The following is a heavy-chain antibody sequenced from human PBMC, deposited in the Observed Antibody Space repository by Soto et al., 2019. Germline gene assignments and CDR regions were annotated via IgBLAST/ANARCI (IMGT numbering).Heavy chain of an antibody. D-gene: IGHD6-19*01. Sequence: SQALCLTWTVSGGSVSSFFWSWIRQPQGRGMDWIAFLTYGATTHYTPSPKIQVTISVDKSQNKFSLNLMSVTAADTAIYYCAIVRHGWTFSLYCCPGTLLTV. CDR3: AIVRHGWTFSLY. J-gene: IGHJ4*02. CDR1: GGSVSSFF. V-gene: IGHV4-59*02. CDR2: LTYGATT.